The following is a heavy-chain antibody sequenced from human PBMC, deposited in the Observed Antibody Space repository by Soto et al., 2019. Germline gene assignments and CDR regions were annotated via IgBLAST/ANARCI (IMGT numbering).Heavy chain of an antibody. D-gene: IGHD5-12*01. Sequence: GGSLRLSCAASGFSFSDYAMIWVRQAPGKGLEWVSGLYGSGGGTHYADSVKGRFTISRDNYANSVYLQMNSLRVEDTAVYYCAKDAVSRDGVWLAHDWGQGTVVTVSS. CDR2: LYGSGGGT. J-gene: IGHJ1*01. V-gene: IGHV3-23*01. CDR1: GFSFSDYA. CDR3: AKDAVSRDGVWLAHD.